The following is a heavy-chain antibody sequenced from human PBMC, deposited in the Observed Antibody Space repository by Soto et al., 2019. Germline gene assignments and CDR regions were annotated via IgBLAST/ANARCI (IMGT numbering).Heavy chain of an antibody. V-gene: IGHV3-30*18. Sequence: GGSLRLSCAASGVTFSSYGMHWVRQAPGKGLEWVAVISYDGSNKYYADSVKGRFTISRDNSKNTLYLQMNSLRAEDTAVYYCAKATMIVVAGMDVWGQGTTVTVSS. J-gene: IGHJ6*02. D-gene: IGHD3-22*01. CDR2: ISYDGSNK. CDR3: AKATMIVVAGMDV. CDR1: GVTFSSYG.